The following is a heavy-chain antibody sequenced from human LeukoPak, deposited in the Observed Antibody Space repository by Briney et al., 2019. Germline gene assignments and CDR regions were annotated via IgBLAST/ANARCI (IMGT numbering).Heavy chain of an antibody. CDR3: ARDLKWELPRFDY. D-gene: IGHD1-26*01. V-gene: IGHV3-21*01. Sequence: GGSLRLSCAASGFTFSSYSMNWVRQAPGKGLEWVSSISSSSSYIYYADSVKGRFTISRDNAKNSLYLQMNSLRAEDTAVYYCARDLKWELPRFDYWGQGTLVTVSS. CDR2: ISSSSSYI. J-gene: IGHJ4*02. CDR1: GFTFSSYS.